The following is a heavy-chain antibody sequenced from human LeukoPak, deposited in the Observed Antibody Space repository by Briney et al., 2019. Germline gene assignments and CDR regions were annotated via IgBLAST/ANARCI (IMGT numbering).Heavy chain of an antibody. CDR1: GGSISSYY. D-gene: IGHD5-24*01. V-gene: IGHV4-59*01. CDR3: ARDRAVEMDTIQEGFDI. Sequence: PSETLSLTCTVSGGSISSYYWSWIRQPPGKGLEWIGYIYYSGSTNYNPSLKSRVTISVDTSKNQFSLKLSSVTAADTAVYYCARDRAVEMDTIQEGFDIWGQGTMVTVSS. CDR2: IYYSGST. J-gene: IGHJ3*02.